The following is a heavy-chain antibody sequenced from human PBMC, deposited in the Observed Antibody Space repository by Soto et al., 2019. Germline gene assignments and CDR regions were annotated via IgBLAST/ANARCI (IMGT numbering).Heavy chain of an antibody. CDR3: ARGHIPVYGPVPDYFDS. CDR2: VTHSGST. J-gene: IGHJ4*02. D-gene: IGHD2-21*01. Sequence: QVHLQQWGAGLLKPSETLSLTCGVYGGSLRGSYWRWIRQPPGKALEWLGKVTHSGSTTFNPSLKSRVSVSVDTSDNQFSLKLTSVTAADTAVYYCARGHIPVYGPVPDYFDSWGQGTLVTVSS. V-gene: IGHV4-34*02. CDR1: GGSLRGSY.